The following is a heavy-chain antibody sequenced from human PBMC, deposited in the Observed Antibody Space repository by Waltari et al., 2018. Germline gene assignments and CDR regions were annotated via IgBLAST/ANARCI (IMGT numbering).Heavy chain of an antibody. V-gene: IGHV4-34*01. J-gene: IGHJ2*01. CDR1: GGSFSGYS. CDR2: INHSGST. Sequence: QVQLQQWGAGLLKPSETLSLTCAVYGGSFSGYSWSWIRQPPGKGLEWIGEINHSGSTNYNPSLKSRVTISVDTSKNQFSLKLSSVTAADTAVYYCAREVYFDLWGRGTLVTVSS. CDR3: AREVYFDL.